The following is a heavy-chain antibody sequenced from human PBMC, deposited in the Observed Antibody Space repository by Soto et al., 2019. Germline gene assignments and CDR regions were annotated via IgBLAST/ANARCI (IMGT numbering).Heavy chain of an antibody. Sequence: ASVKVSGKASGYTFTTYYIHWVRQAPGRGLEWMGWINPSSGGTNYAQRFQGWVTMTRDTSISTAYMELSRLRSYDTAVYYYPRDPSVTTKYYYDSSGYYCWFDRWGQGTLVTVSS. CDR1: GYTFTTYY. V-gene: IGHV1-2*04. CDR3: PRDPSVTTKYYYDSSGYYCWFDR. D-gene: IGHD3-22*01. CDR2: INPSSGGT. J-gene: IGHJ5*02.